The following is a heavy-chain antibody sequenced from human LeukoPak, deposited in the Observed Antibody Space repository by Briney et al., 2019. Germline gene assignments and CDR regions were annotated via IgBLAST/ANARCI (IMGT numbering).Heavy chain of an antibody. Sequence: SETLSLTCTVSGGSISGTYYWSWIRQPPGKGLEWIGYIYYTGTTDSNPSLKSRVTISVDTSKNQFSLKLSSVTAADTAVYYCARGPDVDTAMGIDYWGQGTLVTVSS. CDR3: ARGPDVDTAMGIDY. CDR2: IYYTGTT. V-gene: IGHV4-59*12. D-gene: IGHD5-18*01. J-gene: IGHJ4*02. CDR1: GGSISGTYY.